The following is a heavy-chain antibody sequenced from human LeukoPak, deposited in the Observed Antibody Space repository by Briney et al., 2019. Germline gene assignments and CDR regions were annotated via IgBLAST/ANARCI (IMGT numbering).Heavy chain of an antibody. J-gene: IGHJ4*02. CDR1: GFTFSSYA. Sequence: GGSLRLSCAASGFTFSSYAIGWVRQAPGNGLEWVSAISGSGGSTYYADSVKGRFTISRDNSKYTLYLQLNSLRTQHTVVDYCAKVYGDYGGFYYFDYWGQGTLVTVSS. CDR2: ISGSGGST. V-gene: IGHV3-23*01. D-gene: IGHD4-17*01. CDR3: AKVYGDYGGFYYFDY.